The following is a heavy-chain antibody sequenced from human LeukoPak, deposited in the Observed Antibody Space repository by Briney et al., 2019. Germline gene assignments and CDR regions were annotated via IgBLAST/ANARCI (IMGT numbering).Heavy chain of an antibody. Sequence: GGSLRLSCAASGFTFSSYSMNWVRQAPGKGLEWVSAISGSGGSTYYADSVKGRFTISRDNSKNTLYLQMNSLRAEDTAVYYCAKDPNFDWLSQRVGYWGQGTLVTVSS. V-gene: IGHV3-23*01. J-gene: IGHJ4*02. CDR3: AKDPNFDWLSQRVGY. CDR1: GFTFSSYS. D-gene: IGHD3-9*01. CDR2: ISGSGGST.